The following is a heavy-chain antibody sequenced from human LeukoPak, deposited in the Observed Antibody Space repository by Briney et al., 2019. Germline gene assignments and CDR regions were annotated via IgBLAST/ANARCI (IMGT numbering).Heavy chain of an antibody. V-gene: IGHV3-11*01. Sequence: GGSLRLSCAASGFNFSDYYMSWIRQAPGKGLEWVSYISSSGSTIYYADSVKGRFTISRDNAKNSLYLQMNSLRSEDTAVYYCARQYYYGSGSYCRFDPWGQGTLVTVSS. D-gene: IGHD3-10*01. CDR3: ARQYYYGSGSYCRFDP. J-gene: IGHJ5*02. CDR2: ISSSGSTI. CDR1: GFNFSDYY.